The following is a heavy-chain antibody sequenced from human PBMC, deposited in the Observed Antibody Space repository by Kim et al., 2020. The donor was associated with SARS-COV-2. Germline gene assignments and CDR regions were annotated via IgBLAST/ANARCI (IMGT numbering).Heavy chain of an antibody. CDR3: TRGGFYDYVWGSYRTLDY. CDR1: GFTFGDYA. CDR2: IRSKAYGGTT. D-gene: IGHD3-16*02. J-gene: IGHJ4*02. V-gene: IGHV3-49*04. Sequence: GGSLRLSCTASGFTFGDYAMSWVRQAPGKGLEWVGFIRSKAYGGTTEYAASVKGRFTISRDDSKSIAYLQMNSLKTEDTAVYYCTRGGFYDYVWGSYRTLDYWGQGTLVTVSS.